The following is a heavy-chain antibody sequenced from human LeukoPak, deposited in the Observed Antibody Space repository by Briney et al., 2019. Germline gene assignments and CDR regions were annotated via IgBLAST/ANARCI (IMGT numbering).Heavy chain of an antibody. D-gene: IGHD2-2*01. CDR2: IRYDGSNK. Sequence: PGGSLRLSCAASGFTFSSYGMHWVRQAPGKGLEWVAFIRYDGSNKYYADSVKGRFTISRDNSKNTLYLQMNSLRAEDTAVYYCAGVVVPAAAEPFDYWGQGTLVTVSS. J-gene: IGHJ4*02. CDR3: AGVVVPAAAEPFDY. V-gene: IGHV3-30*02. CDR1: GFTFSSYG.